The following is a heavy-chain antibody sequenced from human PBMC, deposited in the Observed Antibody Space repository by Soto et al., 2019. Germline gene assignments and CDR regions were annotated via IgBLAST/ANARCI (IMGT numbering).Heavy chain of an antibody. Sequence: SETLSLTCTVSGGSISSYYWSSIRQPAGKGLEWIGRIYTSGSTNYNPSLKSRVTMSVDTSKNQFSLKRSSVTAADTAVYYCARDRKAEYSSSSGRFWFDPWGQGTLVTVSS. V-gene: IGHV4-4*07. D-gene: IGHD6-6*01. CDR1: GGSISSYY. CDR3: ARDRKAEYSSSSGRFWFDP. J-gene: IGHJ5*02. CDR2: IYTSGST.